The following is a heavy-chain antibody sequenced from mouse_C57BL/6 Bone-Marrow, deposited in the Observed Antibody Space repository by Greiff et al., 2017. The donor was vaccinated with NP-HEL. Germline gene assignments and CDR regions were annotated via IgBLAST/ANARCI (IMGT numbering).Heavy chain of an antibody. D-gene: IGHD2-3*01. J-gene: IGHJ2*01. CDR3: ARGGLLPHFDY. CDR2: INPGSGGT. CDR1: GYAFTNYL. V-gene: IGHV1-54*01. Sequence: VQLQQSGAELVRPGTSVKVSCKASGYAFTNYLIEWVKQRPGQGLEWIGVINPGSGGTNYNEKFKGKATLTADKSSSTAYMQLSSLTSEDSAVYFCARGGLLPHFDYWGQGTTRTVSS.